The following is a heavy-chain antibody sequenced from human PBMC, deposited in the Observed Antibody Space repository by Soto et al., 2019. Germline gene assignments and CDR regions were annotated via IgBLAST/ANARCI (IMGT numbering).Heavy chain of an antibody. D-gene: IGHD6-13*01. V-gene: IGHV4-39*01. J-gene: IGHJ3*02. CDR2: IYYSGST. CDR3: ARHIEAGIAANYAFDI. Sequence: PSETLSLTCTVSGGSISSSSYYWGWIRQPPGKGLEWIGSIYYSGSTYYNPSLKSRVTISVDTSKNQFSLKLSSVTAADTAVYYCARHIEAGIAANYAFDIWGQGTMVTGSS. CDR1: GGSISSSSYY.